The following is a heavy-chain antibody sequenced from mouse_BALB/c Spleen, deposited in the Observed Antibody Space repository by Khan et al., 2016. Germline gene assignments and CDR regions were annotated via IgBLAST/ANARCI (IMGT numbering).Heavy chain of an antibody. Sequence: QIQLVQSGPELKKPGETVKISCKASGYTFTNYGMNWVKQAPGKGLKWMGWINTSTGEPTYAADFKGRVALSLETSASTAYLQINNLKSEDTATYVCARTARATLAYWGQGTLVTVSA. CDR1: GYTFTNYG. CDR2: INTSTGEP. CDR3: ARTARATLAY. J-gene: IGHJ3*01. V-gene: IGHV9-3*02. D-gene: IGHD3-1*01.